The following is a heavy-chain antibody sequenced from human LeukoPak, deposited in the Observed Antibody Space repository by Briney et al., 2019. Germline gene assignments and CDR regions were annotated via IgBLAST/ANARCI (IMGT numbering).Heavy chain of an antibody. CDR3: AKGGYCTNGVCYTHYYYYYMDV. Sequence: PGGSLRLSCAASGFTFSSYGMQWVRQAPGKGLEWVAIISYDGRDKFYEDSVKGRFTISRDNSKNTLYLQMNSLRAEDTAVYYCAKGGYCTNGVCYTHYYYYYMDVWGKGTTVTVSS. V-gene: IGHV3-30*18. CDR2: ISYDGRDK. J-gene: IGHJ6*03. CDR1: GFTFSSYG. D-gene: IGHD2-8*01.